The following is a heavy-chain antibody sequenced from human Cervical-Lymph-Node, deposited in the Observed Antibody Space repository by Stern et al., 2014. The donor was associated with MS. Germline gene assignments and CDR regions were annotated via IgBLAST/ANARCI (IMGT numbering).Heavy chain of an antibody. D-gene: IGHD2-8*01. J-gene: IGHJ4*02. CDR2: MSPKNDNT. CDR1: GYTFTTYD. CDR3: ARGVDAGVDY. Sequence: VQLVQSGAEVKKPGASVKVSCKASGYTFTTYDINWVRQAPGQGLEWMGWMSPKNDNTGFAQNFQGRVTMTRDTYASTAYMELTSLRSEDTAVYYCARGVDAGVDYWGQGTLVTVSS. V-gene: IGHV1-8*01.